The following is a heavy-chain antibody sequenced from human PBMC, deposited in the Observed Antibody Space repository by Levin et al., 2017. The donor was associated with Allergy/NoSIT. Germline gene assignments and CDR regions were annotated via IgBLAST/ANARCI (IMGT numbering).Heavy chain of an antibody. V-gene: IGHV1-18*01. CDR2: ISTYYGHT. Sequence: GESLKISCQASGYQFTSIGISWVRQAPGQGLEWLGWISTYYGHTNYAPKFQGRVPLTTDASTNTTYMELRSLTSDDTAVYYCAREPSLNFDYWGQGTLLTVAS. CDR1: GYQFTSIG. CDR3: AREPSLNFDY. J-gene: IGHJ4*02.